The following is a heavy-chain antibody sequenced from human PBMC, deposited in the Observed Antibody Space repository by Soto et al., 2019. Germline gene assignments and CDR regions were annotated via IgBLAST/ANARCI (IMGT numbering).Heavy chain of an antibody. CDR2: FDPEDGET. V-gene: IGHV1-24*01. D-gene: IGHD6-6*01. CDR3: ATDLGSISSIAARQSY. Sequence: VSVKVSCKVSGDTLTELSMHWVRQAPGKGLEWMGGFDPEDGETIYAQKFQGRVTMTEDTSTDTAYMELSSLRSEDTAVYYCATDLGSISSIAARQSYWGQGTLVTVSS. J-gene: IGHJ4*02. CDR1: GDTLTELS.